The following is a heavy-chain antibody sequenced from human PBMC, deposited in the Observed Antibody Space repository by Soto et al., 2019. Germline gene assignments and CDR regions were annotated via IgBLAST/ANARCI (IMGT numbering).Heavy chain of an antibody. V-gene: IGHV4-39*01. D-gene: IGHD3-22*01. CDR2: IYYSGST. Sequence: SETLSLTCTVSGGSISSSSYYWGWIRQPPGKGLEWIGSIYYSGSTYYNPSLKSRVTISVDTSKNQFSLKLSSVTAADTAVYYCARPSMDSSGLYYYGMDVWGRGTTVTVSS. CDR3: ARPSMDSSGLYYYGMDV. J-gene: IGHJ6*02. CDR1: GGSISSSSYY.